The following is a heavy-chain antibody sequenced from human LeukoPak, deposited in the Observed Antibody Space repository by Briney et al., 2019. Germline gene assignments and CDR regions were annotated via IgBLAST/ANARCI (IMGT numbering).Heavy chain of an antibody. CDR2: ISGSGGSR. J-gene: IGHJ4*02. Sequence: GGSLRLSCVPAGFTLSRYARSWVRQAPGKGLEWVSAISGSGGSRYSVDSVKGRFTISRDNSKNALYLQMNSLRAENSAASDGAEARRDYDGSGYYYFDYWGQGNLVTVSS. V-gene: IGHV3-23*01. D-gene: IGHD3-22*01. CDR1: GFTLSRYA. CDR3: AEARRDYDGSGYYYFDY.